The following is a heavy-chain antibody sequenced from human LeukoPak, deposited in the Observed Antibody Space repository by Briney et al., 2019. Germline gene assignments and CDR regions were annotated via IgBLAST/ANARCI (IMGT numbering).Heavy chain of an antibody. CDR1: GFRFSNSS. Sequence: GGSLRLSCAASGFRFSNSSMAWVRQAPGKGLEWVSSISGNSYYIYHAESVQGRFTISRDNARNSLYLQMNSLRAEDTAVYYYARGSILGATGYYWGRGTLVTVSS. D-gene: IGHD1-26*01. J-gene: IGHJ4*02. CDR2: ISGNSYYI. CDR3: ARGSILGATGYY. V-gene: IGHV3-21*01.